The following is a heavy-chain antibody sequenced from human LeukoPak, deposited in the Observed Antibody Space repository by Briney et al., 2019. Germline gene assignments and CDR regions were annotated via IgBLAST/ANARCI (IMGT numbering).Heavy chain of an antibody. V-gene: IGHV4-59*02. Sequence: PSETLSITCTVSGGSVSSYYWSWIQQPPGKGLEWIGYIYYSGSANYNPSLKSRVTISVDTSKNQFSLKLSSVTAADTAVYYCARAARYYFDYWGQGTRVTVSS. CDR2: IYYSGSA. J-gene: IGHJ4*01. CDR1: GGSVSSYY. CDR3: ARAARYYFDY.